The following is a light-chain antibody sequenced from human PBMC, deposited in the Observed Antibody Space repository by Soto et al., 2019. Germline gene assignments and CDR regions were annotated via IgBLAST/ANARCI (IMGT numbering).Light chain of an antibody. CDR2: DTS. J-gene: IGKJ5*01. CDR3: QQRSTWPIT. CDR1: QTVANY. Sequence: EIVLTQSPATLSLSPGESATLSCRASQTVANYLAWYQQKPGQAPRLLIYDTSNRATGIPARFSGSGSGTDFTLTISSLEPEDFAVYYCQQRSTWPITFGQGTRLYIK. V-gene: IGKV3-11*01.